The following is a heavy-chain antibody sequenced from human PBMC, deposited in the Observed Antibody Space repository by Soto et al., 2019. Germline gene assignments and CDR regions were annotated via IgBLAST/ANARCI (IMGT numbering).Heavy chain of an antibody. CDR1: GGSFSGYY. J-gene: IGHJ4*02. CDR3: ARGRVRGVVGAPSFGY. D-gene: IGHD1-26*01. V-gene: IGHV4-34*01. Sequence: QVQLQQWGAGLLKPSETLSLTCAVYGGSFSGYYWSWIRQPPGKGLEWIGEINHSGSTNYNPSLKSRVTISVDTSKNQFSLKLSSVTAADTAVYYCARGRVRGVVGAPSFGYWGQGTLVTVSS. CDR2: INHSGST.